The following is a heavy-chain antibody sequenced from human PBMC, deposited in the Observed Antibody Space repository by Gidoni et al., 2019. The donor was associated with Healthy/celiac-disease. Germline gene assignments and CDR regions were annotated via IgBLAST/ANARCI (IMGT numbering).Heavy chain of an antibody. CDR1: GFNFADYA. CDR3: AKGVEPAECPCYGMDD. V-gene: IGHV3-9*01. CDR2: IGWNRGSI. D-gene: IGHD2-2*01. J-gene: IGHJ6*02. Sequence: EVQLVVSGGGLVQPGRSLRLSCAASGFNFADYARHWVRQAAGKGLEWVSGIGWNRGSIGYADAVKGRFTISRDKAKNSLYLQMNSLKAEDTALYYCAKGVEPAECPCYGMDDWGQRTTVTVSS.